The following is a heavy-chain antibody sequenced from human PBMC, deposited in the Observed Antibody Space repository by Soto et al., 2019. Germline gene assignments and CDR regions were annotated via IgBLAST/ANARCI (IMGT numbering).Heavy chain of an antibody. Sequence: ASVKVSCKASGYTLTSYGIGWVRRAPGQGLEWMGWISAYNDNTNYAQKFQGRVTMTTDTSTSTAYMELRSLRSDDTAVYYCARDHTGWLVHCDYWGQGTLVTVSS. V-gene: IGHV1-18*01. CDR2: ISAYNDNT. J-gene: IGHJ4*02. D-gene: IGHD6-19*01. CDR3: ARDHTGWLVHCDY. CDR1: GYTLTSYG.